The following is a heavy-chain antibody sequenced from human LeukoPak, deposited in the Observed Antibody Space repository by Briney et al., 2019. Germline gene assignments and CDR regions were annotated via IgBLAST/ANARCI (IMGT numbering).Heavy chain of an antibody. V-gene: IGHV3-74*01. CDR2: INSDGSST. CDR1: GFTFSTYW. J-gene: IGHJ4*02. Sequence: GGSLRLSCAASGFTFSTYWMHWVRQAPGKGLVWVSRINSDGSSTNYADSVKGRFTISRDNAKNTPYLQMNSLRAEDTAVYYCARDLFVVLPTLWGQGTLVTVSS. D-gene: IGHD2-2*01. CDR3: ARDLFVVLPTL.